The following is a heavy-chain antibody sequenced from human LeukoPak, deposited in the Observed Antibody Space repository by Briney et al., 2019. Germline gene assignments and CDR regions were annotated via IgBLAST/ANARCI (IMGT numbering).Heavy chain of an antibody. CDR3: ARMAPPTNYYDSSGYPDY. D-gene: IGHD3-22*01. CDR1: GGSFSGYY. CDR2: INHSGST. V-gene: IGHV4-34*01. J-gene: IGHJ4*02. Sequence: SETLSLTCAVYGGSFSGYYWSWIRQPPGKGLEWIGEINHSGSTNYNPSLKSRVTISVDTSKNQFSLKLSSVAAADTAVYYCARMAPPTNYYDSSGYPDYWGQGTLVTVSS.